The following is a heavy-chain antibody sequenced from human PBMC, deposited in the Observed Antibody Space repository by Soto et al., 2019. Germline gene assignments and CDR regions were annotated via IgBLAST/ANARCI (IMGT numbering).Heavy chain of an antibody. CDR3: ARSRPTGYYNY. D-gene: IGHD3-9*01. CDR2: ISSSSSDT. V-gene: IGHV3-11*05. Sequence: QVQLGESGGDLVKPGGSLRLSCAASGFPFSDYYMSWIRQAPGKGLEWVSSISSSSSDTNYAQSVKGRFTISRDNAKNSLHLQMNSLRAEDTAVYYCARSRPTGYYNYWGQGTLVTVSA. J-gene: IGHJ4*02. CDR1: GFPFSDYY.